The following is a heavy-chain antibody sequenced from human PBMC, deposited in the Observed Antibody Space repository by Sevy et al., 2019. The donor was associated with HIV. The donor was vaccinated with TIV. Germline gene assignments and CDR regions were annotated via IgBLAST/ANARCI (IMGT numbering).Heavy chain of an antibody. D-gene: IGHD1-26*01. CDR3: AGENAWGRGYS. CDR1: GGSITSLY. CDR2: IYYNGHI. J-gene: IGHJ4*02. Sequence: SLTCTVSGGSITSLYWNWIRQPPGKGLEWIANIYYNGHINYNLSLKIRVTLTLDTSKNQFALRLSSVTAADTAMYYCAGENAWGRGYSWGQGTLVTVSS. V-gene: IGHV4-59*08.